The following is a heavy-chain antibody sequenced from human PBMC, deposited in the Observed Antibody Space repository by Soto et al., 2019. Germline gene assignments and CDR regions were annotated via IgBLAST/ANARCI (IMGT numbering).Heavy chain of an antibody. CDR2: IWYDGSNK. D-gene: IGHD1-26*01. V-gene: IGHV3-33*01. CDR3: ARGYIVGATIGWFDP. CDR1: GFTFSSYG. J-gene: IGHJ5*02. Sequence: LRLSCAASGFTFSSYGMHWVRQAPGKGLEWVAVIWYDGSNKYYADSVKGRFTISRDNSKNTLYLQMNSLRAEDTAVYYCARGYIVGATIGWFDPWGQGTLVTVSS.